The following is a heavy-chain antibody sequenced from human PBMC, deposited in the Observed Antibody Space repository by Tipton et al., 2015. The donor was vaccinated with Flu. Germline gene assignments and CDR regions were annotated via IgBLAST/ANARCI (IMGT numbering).Heavy chain of an antibody. D-gene: IGHD3-10*01. CDR3: ARDPYNASGSLYDGGDYFDF. J-gene: IGHJ4*02. Sequence: TLSLTCTVSGGSLSSYYWSWIRQPAGKGLEWIGRLHASGVTNSNPSLKSRVSMSVDTSMDQFSLKLTSVTAADTALYYCARDPYNASGSLYDGGDYFDFWGRGTLVSVSS. V-gene: IGHV4-4*07. CDR1: GGSLSSYY. CDR2: LHASGVT.